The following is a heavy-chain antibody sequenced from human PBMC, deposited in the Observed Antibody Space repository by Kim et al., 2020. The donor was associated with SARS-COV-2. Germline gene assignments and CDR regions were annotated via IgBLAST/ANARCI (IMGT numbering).Heavy chain of an antibody. D-gene: IGHD1-26*01. CDR2: ISYDGSNK. Sequence: GGSLRLSCAASGFTFSSYGMHWVRQAPGKGLEWVAVISYDGSNKYYADSVKGRFTISRDNSKNTLYLQMNSLRAEDTAVYYCASFSGSYYLGPFDYWCQGTLVTVSS. CDR1: GFTFSSYG. V-gene: IGHV3-33*05. J-gene: IGHJ4*02. CDR3: ASFSGSYYLGPFDY.